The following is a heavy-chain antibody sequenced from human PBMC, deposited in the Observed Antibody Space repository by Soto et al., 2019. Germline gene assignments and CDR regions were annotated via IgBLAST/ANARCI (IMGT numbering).Heavy chain of an antibody. Sequence: GGSLRLSCAASGFTFSSYSMNWVRQAPGKGLEWVSSICSSSSYIYYADSVKGRFTISRDNAKNSLYLQMNSLRAEDTAVYYCARDLCRYSYGRKDCHYGMDVWGQGTTVTVSS. CDR3: ARDLCRYSYGRKDCHYGMDV. D-gene: IGHD5-18*01. V-gene: IGHV3-21*01. CDR1: GFTFSSYS. J-gene: IGHJ6*02. CDR2: ICSSSSYI.